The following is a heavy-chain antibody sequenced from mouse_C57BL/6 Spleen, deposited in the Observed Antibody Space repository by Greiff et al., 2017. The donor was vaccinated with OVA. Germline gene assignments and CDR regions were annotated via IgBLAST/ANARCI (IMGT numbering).Heavy chain of an antibody. J-gene: IGHJ1*03. Sequence: QVQLQQSGPELVKPGASVKISCKASGYAFSSSWMNWVKQRPGKGLEWIGRIYPGDGDTNYNGKFKGKATLTADKSSSTAYMQLSSLTSEDSAVYFCARRDYDGQGWYFDVWGTGTTVTVSS. V-gene: IGHV1-82*01. D-gene: IGHD2-3*01. CDR3: ARRDYDGQGWYFDV. CDR2: IYPGDGDT. CDR1: GYAFSSSW.